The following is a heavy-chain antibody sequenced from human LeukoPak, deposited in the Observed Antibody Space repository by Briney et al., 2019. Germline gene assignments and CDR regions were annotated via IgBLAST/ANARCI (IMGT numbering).Heavy chain of an antibody. Sequence: GGSLRLSCAASGFTFISYGMHWVRQAPGKGLEWVAVASSDVRYKFYGDSVKDRFTISRDNSKNTLDLQMNSLRAEDTAVYYCAKAHGSGSYYRGSDYWGQGTLVTVSS. CDR3: AKAHGSGSYYRGSDY. J-gene: IGHJ4*02. V-gene: IGHV3-30*18. D-gene: IGHD3-10*01. CDR1: GFTFISYG. CDR2: ASSDVRYK.